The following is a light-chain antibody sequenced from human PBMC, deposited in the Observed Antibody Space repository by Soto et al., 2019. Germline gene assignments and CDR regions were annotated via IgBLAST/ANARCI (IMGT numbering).Light chain of an antibody. CDR3: QYYSSYSPT. CDR1: QSISSW. V-gene: IGKV1-5*01. J-gene: IGKJ3*01. Sequence: DIQMTQSPSTLSASVGDRVTITCRASQSISSWLSWYQQKSGKAPKLLIHDASSLESGVPSRFSGSGSGTEFTLTIISLQPDDFSTYYCQYYSSYSPTFGPGTTVDIK. CDR2: DAS.